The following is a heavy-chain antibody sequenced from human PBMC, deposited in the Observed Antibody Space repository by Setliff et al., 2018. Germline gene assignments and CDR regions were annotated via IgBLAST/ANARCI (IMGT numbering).Heavy chain of an antibody. CDR3: ASPRRDDLDSPFDAFDI. CDR1: GISISSGHY. V-gene: IGHV4-38-2*01. CDR2: IYHKGRT. J-gene: IGHJ3*02. D-gene: IGHD3-3*01. Sequence: PSETLSLTCGVSGISISSGHYWGWIRHPPGKGLEWVATIYHKGRTYYNPSLDSRVTISLDTSKNHFSLRLSSVTAADTAVYYCASPRRDDLDSPFDAFDIWGQGTKVTVS.